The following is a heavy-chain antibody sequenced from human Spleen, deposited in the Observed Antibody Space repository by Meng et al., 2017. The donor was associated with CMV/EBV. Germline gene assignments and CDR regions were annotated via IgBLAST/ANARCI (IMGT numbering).Heavy chain of an antibody. CDR1: YA. CDR2: IIPIFGTA. CDR3: ARGKPLGYCSSTSCYSRGGFDY. Sequence: YAISWVRQAPGQGLEWRGGIIPIFGTANYAQKFQGRVTITTDESTSTAYMELSSLRSEDTAVYYCARGKPLGYCSSTSCYSRGGFDYWGQGTLVTVSS. J-gene: IGHJ4*02. D-gene: IGHD2-2*01. V-gene: IGHV1-69*05.